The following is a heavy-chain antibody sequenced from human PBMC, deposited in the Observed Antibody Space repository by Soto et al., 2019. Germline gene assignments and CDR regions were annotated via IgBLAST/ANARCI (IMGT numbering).Heavy chain of an antibody. V-gene: IGHV6-1*01. J-gene: IGHJ6*02. CDR3: ARGGYSSGWASYYHGMDV. Sequence: LTCALPGGSDSSNSAAWYWKRQSPSRGLEWLGRTYYRSKWYNDYAVSVKSRITINPDTSKNQFSLQLNSVTPEDTAVYYCARGGYSSGWASYYHGMDVWGQGTTVTVSS. D-gene: IGHD6-19*01. CDR2: TYYRSKWYN. CDR1: GGSDSSNSAA.